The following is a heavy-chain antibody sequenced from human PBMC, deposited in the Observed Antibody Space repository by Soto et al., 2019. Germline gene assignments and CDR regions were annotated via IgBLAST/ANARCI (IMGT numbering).Heavy chain of an antibody. Sequence: QVQLQESGPGLVKPSQTLSLTCTVSGGSISSGGYYWSWIRQHPGKGLEWIGYIYYSGSTYYNPSRKSRVTXXXDXXKNQFSLKLSSVTAADTAVYYCARAGFGELSGVDPWGQGTLVTVSS. D-gene: IGHD3-10*01. CDR3: ARAGFGELSGVDP. CDR2: IYYSGST. CDR1: GGSISSGGYY. V-gene: IGHV4-31*03. J-gene: IGHJ5*02.